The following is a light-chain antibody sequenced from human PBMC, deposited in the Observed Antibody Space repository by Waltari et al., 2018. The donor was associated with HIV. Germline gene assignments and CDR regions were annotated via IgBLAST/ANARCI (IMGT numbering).Light chain of an antibody. V-gene: IGKV1-5*03. CDR2: NAS. Sequence: DIQMTQSPSTLSASVGDMVTLTCRASQSISSWLAWYQQKPGKAPKLLIYNASSLESGVPSRFSGSGSGTEFTLTISSLQPDDFATYYCQQFNSYPYSFGQGTKLEIK. CDR1: QSISSW. J-gene: IGKJ2*03. CDR3: QQFNSYPYS.